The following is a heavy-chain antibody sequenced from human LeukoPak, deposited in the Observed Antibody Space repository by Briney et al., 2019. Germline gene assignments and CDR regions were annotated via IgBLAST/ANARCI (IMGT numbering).Heavy chain of an antibody. D-gene: IGHD3-16*01. J-gene: IGHJ6*03. CDR3: AKDTGGTYYHYMDV. V-gene: IGHV3-9*01. CDR2: ITWNSGSL. CDR1: GFTFDDYA. Sequence: GGSLRLSCAASGFTFDDYALHWVRQAPGKGLEWVSGITWNSGSLDYADSVKGRFTISRDNAKNSLYLQMHSLRAEDTALYYCAKDTGGTYYHYMDVWGKGTAVTVSS.